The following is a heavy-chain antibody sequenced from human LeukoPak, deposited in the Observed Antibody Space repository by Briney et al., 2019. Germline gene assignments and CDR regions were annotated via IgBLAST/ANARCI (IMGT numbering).Heavy chain of an antibody. V-gene: IGHV4-39*01. CDR3: ARHSRSGYSDDESAFDI. D-gene: IGHD5-12*01. Sequence: PSETLSLTCTVSGDSISTSYYWCWIRQPPGKGVEGIGTIFYSGSTYYTPSLKSRITISVDTSKNQFSLKLSSVTAADTAVYYGARHSRSGYSDDESAFDIWGQGTMVIVSS. CDR2: IFYSGST. J-gene: IGHJ3*02. CDR1: GDSISTSYY.